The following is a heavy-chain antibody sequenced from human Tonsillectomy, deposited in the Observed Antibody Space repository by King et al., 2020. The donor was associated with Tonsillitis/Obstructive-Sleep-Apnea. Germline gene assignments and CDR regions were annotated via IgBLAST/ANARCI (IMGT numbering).Heavy chain of an antibody. J-gene: IGHJ4*02. CDR2: IYPGDSDT. D-gene: IGHD3-3*01. V-gene: IGHV5-51*01. Sequence: QLVQSGAEVKKPGESLKISCKGSGYSFSNYWIAWVRQMPGKGLEWMGIIYPGDSDTTYSPSFQGQVTISADKSISTAYLQWSSLKASDTAIYYCARAYYDMWSAYLDYWGQGPRVTVST. CDR3: ARAYYDMWSAYLDY. CDR1: GYSFSNYW.